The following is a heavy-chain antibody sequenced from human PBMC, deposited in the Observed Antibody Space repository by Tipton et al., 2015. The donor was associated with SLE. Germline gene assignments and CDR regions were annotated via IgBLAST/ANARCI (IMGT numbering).Heavy chain of an antibody. CDR2: IYTSGYT. J-gene: IGHJ4*01. Sequence: TLSLTCTVSGPSINNYYWTWIRQSAGKGLEWIGRIYTSGYTNYKPSPTSRVTMSVDTSKNQFFLRLTPVTAADTAVYYCALVAAVGRIDYWGHGTLVTVSP. CDR3: ALVAAVGRIDY. V-gene: IGHV4-4*07. CDR1: GPSINNYY. D-gene: IGHD6-13*01.